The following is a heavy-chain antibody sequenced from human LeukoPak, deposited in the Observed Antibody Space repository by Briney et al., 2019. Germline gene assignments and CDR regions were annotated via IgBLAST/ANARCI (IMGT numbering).Heavy chain of an antibody. CDR3: ARAYYDILTGYYSVWFDP. CDR2: IYYSGST. CDR1: GGSISSYY. D-gene: IGHD3-9*01. V-gene: IGHV4-59*12. J-gene: IGHJ5*02. Sequence: PSETLSLTCTVSGGSISSYYWSWIRQPPGKGLEWIGYIYYSGSTNYNPSLKSRVTISVDTSKNQFSLKLSSVTAADTAVYYCARAYYDILTGYYSVWFDPWGQGTLVTVSS.